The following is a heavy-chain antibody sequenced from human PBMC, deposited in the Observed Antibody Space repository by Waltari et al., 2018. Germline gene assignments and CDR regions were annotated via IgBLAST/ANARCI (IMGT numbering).Heavy chain of an antibody. CDR3: AKDPSGYYPTDPHFYY. Sequence: QVQLVESGGGVVQPGRSLRLSRAASGFTFSRYGMHWVRQAPGKGLEWVAVISYDGSNKYHADSVKGRFTISRDNSKKMLYLQMNSLRAEDTAVYYCAKDPSGYYPTDPHFYYWGQGTLVTVSS. J-gene: IGHJ4*02. CDR2: ISYDGSNK. D-gene: IGHD3-22*01. CDR1: GFTFSRYG. V-gene: IGHV3-30*18.